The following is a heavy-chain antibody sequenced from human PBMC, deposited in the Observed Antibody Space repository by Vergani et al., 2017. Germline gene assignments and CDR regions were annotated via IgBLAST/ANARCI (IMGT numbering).Heavy chain of an antibody. V-gene: IGHV3-30-3*01. D-gene: IGHD5-12*01. CDR1: GFTFSSYA. Sequence: QVQLVESGGGVVQPGRSLRLSCAASGFTFSSYAMHRVRQAPGKGLEWVAVLSYDGNNKYYADSVKGRFTISRDNSKNTLYLQMNSLRGEDTSVYYCARDIGRLRPTLDYWGQGTLVTVSS. CDR3: ARDIGRLRPTLDY. J-gene: IGHJ4*02. CDR2: LSYDGNNK.